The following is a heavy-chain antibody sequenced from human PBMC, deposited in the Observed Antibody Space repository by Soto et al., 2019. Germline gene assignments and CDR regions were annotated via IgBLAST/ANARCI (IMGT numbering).Heavy chain of an antibody. CDR1: GFTFSSYA. J-gene: IGHJ6*02. CDR2: ISGSGGST. V-gene: IGHV3-23*01. Sequence: GGSLRLSCAASGFTFSSYAMSWVRQAPGKGLEWVSAISGSGGSTYYADSVKGRFTISRDNSRNTLYLQMNSLRAEDTAVYYCAKYHTPYYYGSGSSAYYYGMDVWGQGTTVTVSS. D-gene: IGHD3-10*01. CDR3: AKYHTPYYYGSGSSAYYYGMDV.